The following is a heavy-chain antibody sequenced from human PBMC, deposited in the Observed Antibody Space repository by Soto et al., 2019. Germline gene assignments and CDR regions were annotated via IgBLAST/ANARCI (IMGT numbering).Heavy chain of an antibody. CDR1: GGSISSSNW. J-gene: IGHJ6*02. Sequence: SETLSLTCAVSGGSISSSNWWSWVRQPPGKGLEWIGEIYHSGSTNYNPSLKSRVTISVDKSKNQFSLKLSSVTAADTAVYYCARDYYGDGDYYYYGMDVWGQGTTVTVSS. CDR2: IYHSGST. V-gene: IGHV4-4*02. CDR3: ARDYYGDGDYYYYGMDV. D-gene: IGHD4-17*01.